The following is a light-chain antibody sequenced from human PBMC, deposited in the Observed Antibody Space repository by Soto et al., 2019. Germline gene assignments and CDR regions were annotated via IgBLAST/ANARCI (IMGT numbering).Light chain of an antibody. CDR2: GAS. CDR3: QHYNNWPFA. CDR1: QSVSSSY. V-gene: IGKV3-20*01. J-gene: IGKJ2*01. Sequence: EIVLTQSPGTLSLSPGDRATLSCRASQSVSSSYLAWYQQKPGQAPGLLIYGASSRATGIPDRFSGSGSGTDFTLTISRLEPEDFAVYYCQHYNNWPFAFGQGTKLEIK.